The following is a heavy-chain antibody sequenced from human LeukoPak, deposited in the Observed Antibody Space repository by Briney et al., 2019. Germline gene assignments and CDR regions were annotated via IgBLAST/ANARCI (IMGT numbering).Heavy chain of an antibody. J-gene: IGHJ5*02. CDR2: ISYDGSNK. V-gene: IGHV3-30-3*01. CDR3: ASLTNRFDP. D-gene: IGHD2-8*01. Sequence: PGGSLRLSCAASGLTFSSYAMHWVRQAPGKGLEWVAVISYDGSNKYYADSVKGRFTISRDNSKNTLYLQMNSLRAEDTAVYYCASLTNRFDPWGQGTLVTVSS. CDR1: GLTFSSYA.